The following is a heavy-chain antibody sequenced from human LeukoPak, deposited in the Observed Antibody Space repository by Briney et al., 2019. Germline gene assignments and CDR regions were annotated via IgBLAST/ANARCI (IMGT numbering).Heavy chain of an antibody. CDR1: GYTFTSYG. V-gene: IGHV1-18*01. CDR3: ARDSITIFGVDHYGMDV. J-gene: IGHJ6*02. CDR2: ISAYNGNT. Sequence: ASVKVSCKASGYTFTSYGISWVRQAPGQGLEWMGWISAYNGNTNYAQKLQGRVTMTTDTSASTAYMELRSLRSDDTAVYYCARDSITIFGVDHYGMDVWAKGPRSPSP. D-gene: IGHD3-3*01.